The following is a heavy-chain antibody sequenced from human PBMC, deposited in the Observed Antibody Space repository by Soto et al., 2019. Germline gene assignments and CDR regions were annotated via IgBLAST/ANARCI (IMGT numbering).Heavy chain of an antibody. Sequence: PSETLSLTCTVSGGSISSGGYYWSWIRQHPGKGLEWIGYIYYSGSTYYNPSLKSRVTISVDTSKNQFSLKLSSVTAADTAVYYRARAETYYYDSSGYYSKSDAFDIWGQGTMVTVSS. CDR3: ARAETYYYDSSGYYSKSDAFDI. CDR2: IYYSGST. D-gene: IGHD3-22*01. CDR1: GGSISSGGYY. V-gene: IGHV4-31*03. J-gene: IGHJ3*02.